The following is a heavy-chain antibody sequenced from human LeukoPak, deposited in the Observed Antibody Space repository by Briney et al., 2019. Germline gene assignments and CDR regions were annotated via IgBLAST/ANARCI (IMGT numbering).Heavy chain of an antibody. J-gene: IGHJ4*02. CDR2: TNPNSGGT. D-gene: IGHD3-3*01. CDR1: GYTFTGYY. CDR3: ARSGTIFGVVSGDRFDY. Sequence: ASVKVSCKASGYTFTGYYMHWVRQAPGQGLEWMGWTNPNSGGTNYAQKFQDRVTMTRDTSISTAYMELSRLRSDDTAVYYCARSGTIFGVVSGDRFDYWGQGTLVTVSS. V-gene: IGHV1-2*02.